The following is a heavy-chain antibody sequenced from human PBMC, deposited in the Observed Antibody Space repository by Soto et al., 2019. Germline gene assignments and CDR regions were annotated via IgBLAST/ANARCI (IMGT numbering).Heavy chain of an antibody. CDR3: AKSIVGASYYYYGMDV. CDR1: GFTFSSYA. V-gene: IGHV3-23*01. CDR2: ISGSGGST. Sequence: GGSLRLSCAASGFTFSSYAMSWVRQAPGKGLEWVSAISGSGGSTYYADSVKGRFTISRDNSKNTLYLQMNSLRAEDTAVYYCAKSIVGASYYYYGMDVWGQGTTVTVSS. J-gene: IGHJ6*02. D-gene: IGHD1-26*01.